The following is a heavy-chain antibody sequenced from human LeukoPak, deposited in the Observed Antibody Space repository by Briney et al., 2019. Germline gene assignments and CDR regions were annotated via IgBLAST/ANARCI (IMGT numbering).Heavy chain of an antibody. CDR3: ARDLEVINYFDY. CDR2: IYYSGST. J-gene: IGHJ4*02. V-gene: IGHV4-38-2*02. D-gene: IGHD3-10*01. CDR1: GYSISSSYY. Sequence: SETLSLTCTVSGYSISSSYYWGWIRQPPGKGLEWIGSIYYSGSTYYNPSLKSRVTISVDTSKNQFSLKLSSVTAADTAVYYCARDLEVINYFDYWGQGTLVTVSS.